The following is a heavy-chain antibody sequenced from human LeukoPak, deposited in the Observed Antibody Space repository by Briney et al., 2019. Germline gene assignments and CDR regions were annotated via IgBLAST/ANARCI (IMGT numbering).Heavy chain of an antibody. V-gene: IGHV1-8*01. Sequence: ASVKVSCKASGYTFTSYDIIWVRQATGQGLEWMGWMNPNSGNTGYAQKFQGRVTMTRNTSISTAYMELSSLRSEDTAVYYCARSGGDCGGGSCYYYYGMDVWGQGTTVTVSS. CDR1: GYTFTSYD. CDR2: MNPNSGNT. CDR3: ARSGGDCGGGSCYYYYGMDV. J-gene: IGHJ6*02. D-gene: IGHD2-15*01.